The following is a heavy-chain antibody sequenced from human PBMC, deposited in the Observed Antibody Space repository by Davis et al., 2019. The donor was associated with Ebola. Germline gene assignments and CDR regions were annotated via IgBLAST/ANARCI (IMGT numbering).Heavy chain of an antibody. CDR3: MSRGLVSATDEAFDI. CDR1: GFTFADYA. J-gene: IGHJ3*02. D-gene: IGHD1-1*01. Sequence: PGGSLRLSCTGYGFTFADYAMNWVRQAPGKGLEWVGRIKSKISGGTINYAAPVKGRFTISRDDSKNTLYLQMNSLKTEDTAMYYCMSRGLVSATDEAFDIWGQGTVVTVSS. CDR2: IKSKISGGTI. V-gene: IGHV3-15*05.